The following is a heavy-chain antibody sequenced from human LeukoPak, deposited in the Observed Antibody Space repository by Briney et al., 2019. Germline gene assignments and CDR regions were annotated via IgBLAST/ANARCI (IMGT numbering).Heavy chain of an antibody. CDR1: GGSISSGGYY. J-gene: IGHJ4*02. CDR3: ARARDGYTLGDY. CDR2: IHYSGST. D-gene: IGHD5-24*01. Sequence: KPSQTLSLTCTVSGGSISSGGYYWSWIRQHPGKGLEWIGYIHYSGSTYYNPSLKSRVTISVDTSKNQFSLKLSSVTAADTAVYYCARARDGYTLGDYWGQGTLVTVSS. V-gene: IGHV4-31*03.